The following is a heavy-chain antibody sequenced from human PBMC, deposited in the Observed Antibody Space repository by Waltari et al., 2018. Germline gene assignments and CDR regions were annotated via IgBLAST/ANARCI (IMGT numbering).Heavy chain of an antibody. J-gene: IGHJ4*02. D-gene: IGHD4-4*01. CDR2: NNDSGST. CDR3: ARHGLSNSVIISDY. CDR1: GGSISSSTYY. V-gene: IGHV4-39*01. Sequence: QLQLQESGPGLMKPSETLSLSCTVSGGSISSSTYYWGWIRQSPGKGLEWIGSNNDSGSTYYHPSIKSRVSISVDTSKNQFSVRMASVTAADTAVYYCARHGLSNSVIISDYWGQGTLVTVSS.